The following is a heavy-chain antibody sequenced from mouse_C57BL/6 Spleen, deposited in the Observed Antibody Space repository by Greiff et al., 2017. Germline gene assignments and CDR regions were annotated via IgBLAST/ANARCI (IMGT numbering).Heavy chain of an antibody. CDR2: IYPRSGNT. V-gene: IGHV1-81*01. Sequence: QVQLKESGAELARPGASVKLSCKASGYTFTSYGISWVKQRTGQGLEWIGEIYPRSGNTYYNEKFKGKATLTADKSSSTAYMELRSLTSEDSAVYFCARGDDYDGNYFDYWGQGTTLTVSS. J-gene: IGHJ2*01. CDR1: GYTFTSYG. CDR3: ARGDDYDGNYFDY. D-gene: IGHD2-4*01.